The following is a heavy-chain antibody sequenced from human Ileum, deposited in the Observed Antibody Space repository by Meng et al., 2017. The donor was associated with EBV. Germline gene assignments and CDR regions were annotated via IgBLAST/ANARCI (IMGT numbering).Heavy chain of an antibody. V-gene: IGHV4-4*02. D-gene: IGHD3-16*01. Sequence: AQVQESGPRPVRPSGTLSLTCTVSGDSFSGSYWWSWVRQSPEKGLGWIGEVYPSGTPYYNPSLKSRVTISLDKSRNQFSLNLIHVTAADAAVYYCARDAFQYASGIPAHWGQGTLVTVSS. J-gene: IGHJ4*02. CDR3: ARDAFQYASGIPAH. CDR1: GDSFSGSYW. CDR2: VYPSGTP.